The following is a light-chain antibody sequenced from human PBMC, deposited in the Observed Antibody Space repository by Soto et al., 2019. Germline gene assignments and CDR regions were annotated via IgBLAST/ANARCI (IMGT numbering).Light chain of an antibody. J-gene: IGLJ1*01. CDR1: SSDVGTYNY. V-gene: IGLV2-11*01. Sequence: QSALTQPRSVSGSLGQSVTISCTGTSSDVGTYNYVSWYQHHPGKAPKVMIYDGSVRPSGVPGRFSGSKSGNTASLTISGLQAEDEADYYCCSYAGSPRYVLGAGTKLTVL. CDR2: DGS. CDR3: CSYAGSPRYV.